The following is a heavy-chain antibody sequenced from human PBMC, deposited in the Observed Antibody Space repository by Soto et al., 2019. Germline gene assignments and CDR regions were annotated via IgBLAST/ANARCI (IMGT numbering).Heavy chain of an antibody. CDR2: IYWDDNK. CDR3: ARSSDFGSGSEYFDY. CDR1: GFSLTANGVG. D-gene: IGHD3-10*01. Sequence: QITLKESGPTLVKPTQTLTLTCTFSGFSLTANGVGVGWIRQPPGKALEWLALIYWDDNKRYSPSLESRLTITNDTSKNQVVLTLTNMDPVDTGIYFCARSSDFGSGSEYFDYCGQGTLVAVSS. J-gene: IGHJ4*01. V-gene: IGHV2-5*02.